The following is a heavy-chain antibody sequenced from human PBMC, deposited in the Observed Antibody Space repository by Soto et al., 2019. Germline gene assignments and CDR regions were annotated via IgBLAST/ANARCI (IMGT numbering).Heavy chain of an antibody. CDR1: GFTFSSYA. D-gene: IGHD3-22*01. CDR3: ARDRMRVYYYDGMDV. CDR2: ISYDGSNK. Sequence: QVQLVESGGGVVQPGRSLRLSCAASGFTFSSYAMHWVRQAPGKGLEWVAVISYDGSNKYYADSVKGRFTISRDNSKNTLYLQMNSLRAEDTAVYYCARDRMRVYYYDGMDVWGQGTTVTVSS. V-gene: IGHV3-30-3*01. J-gene: IGHJ6*02.